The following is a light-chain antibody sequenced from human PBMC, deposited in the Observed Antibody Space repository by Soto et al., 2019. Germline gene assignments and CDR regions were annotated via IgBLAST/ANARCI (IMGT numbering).Light chain of an antibody. CDR2: EGS. Sequence: ALTQPASVSGSPGQSITISCTGTSSDVGSYNLVSWYQQHPGKAPKLMIYEGSKRPSGVSNRFSGSKSGNTASLTISGLQAEDEADYYCCSYAGSSAVVFGGGTKVTVL. J-gene: IGLJ2*01. CDR1: SSDVGSYNL. V-gene: IGLV2-23*01. CDR3: CSYAGSSAVV.